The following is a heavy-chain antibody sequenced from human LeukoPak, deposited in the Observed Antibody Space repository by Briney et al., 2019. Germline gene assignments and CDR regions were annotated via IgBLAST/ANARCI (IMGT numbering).Heavy chain of an antibody. CDR3: ARGEWELHTDDY. Sequence: PGRSLRLSCAASGFTFSSYAMHWVRQAPGKGLEWVAVISYDGSNKYYADSVKGRFTISRDNSKNTLYLQMNSLRAEDTAVYYCARGEWELHTDDYWGQGTLVTVSS. V-gene: IGHV3-30*01. CDR1: GFTFSSYA. D-gene: IGHD1-26*01. CDR2: ISYDGSNK. J-gene: IGHJ4*02.